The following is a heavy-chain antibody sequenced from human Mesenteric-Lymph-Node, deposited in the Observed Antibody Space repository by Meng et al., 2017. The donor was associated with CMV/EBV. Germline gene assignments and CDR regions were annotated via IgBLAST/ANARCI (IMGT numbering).Heavy chain of an antibody. V-gene: IGHV3-66*01. J-gene: IGHJ4*02. Sequence: EVLLGESGGGLVQPGGSLRLSCAASGFNVRDKYMSWVRQAPGKGLEWVCIIYRGDNTYYIDSVKDRFTVSRDNSKNTMYLQMNSLRVEDTAVYYCTGDSVSNPNLDYWGQGTLVTVSS. CDR2: IYRGDNT. D-gene: IGHD3-10*01. CDR1: GFNVRDKY. CDR3: TGDSVSNPNLDY.